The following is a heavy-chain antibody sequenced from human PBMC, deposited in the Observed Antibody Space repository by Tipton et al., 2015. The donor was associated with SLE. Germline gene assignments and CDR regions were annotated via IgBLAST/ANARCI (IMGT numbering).Heavy chain of an antibody. Sequence: SLRLSCVVSGFTFSRYWMSWVRQAPGKGLEWVSAISGSGGSTYYADSVKGRFTISRDNSKNTLYLQMNSLRAEDTAVYYCAKVDGGTGAYFDYWGQGTLVTVSS. CDR2: ISGSGGST. D-gene: IGHD2-15*01. CDR1: GFTFSRYW. J-gene: IGHJ4*02. V-gene: IGHV3-23*01. CDR3: AKVDGGTGAYFDY.